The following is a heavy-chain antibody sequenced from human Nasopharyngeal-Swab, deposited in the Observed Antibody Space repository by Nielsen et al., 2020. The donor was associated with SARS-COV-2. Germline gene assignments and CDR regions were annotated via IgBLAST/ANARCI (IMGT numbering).Heavy chain of an antibody. J-gene: IGHJ4*02. D-gene: IGHD2-2*01. CDR1: GFTFGDYA. V-gene: IGHV3-49*04. Sequence: GESLKISCTTSGFTFGDYAMSWVRQAPGKGLEWVGFIRSKANGGTAEYAVSVEGRFSISRDDSKSIAYLQMNSLKTEDTAVYYCTGYSTIFYWGQGTLVTVSS. CDR2: IRSKANGGTA. CDR3: TGYSTIFY.